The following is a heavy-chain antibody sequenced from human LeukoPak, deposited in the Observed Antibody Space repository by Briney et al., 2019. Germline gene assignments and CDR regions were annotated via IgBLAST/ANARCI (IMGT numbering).Heavy chain of an antibody. D-gene: IGHD5-18*01. Sequence: GGSLRLSCAASGFTFSSYAMSWVRQAPGKGLEWVSTISGSGDSTYYADSVKGRFTISRDNSKNTLYLQMNSLRAEDTAVYYCAKATERYSYGNYYFDYWGQGTLVTVSS. CDR2: ISGSGDST. CDR3: AKATERYSYGNYYFDY. J-gene: IGHJ4*02. V-gene: IGHV3-23*01. CDR1: GFTFSSYA.